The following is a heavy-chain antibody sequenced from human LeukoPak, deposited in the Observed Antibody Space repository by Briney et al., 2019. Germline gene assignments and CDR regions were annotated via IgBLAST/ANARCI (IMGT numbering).Heavy chain of an antibody. Sequence: GGSLRLSCAASGFTVSSNYMSWVRQAPGKGLEWVSVIYSGGSTYYADSVKGRFTISRDNSKNTLYLQMNSLRAEDTAVYYCARDLRPGHAFDIWDQGTMVTVSS. CDR1: GFTVSSNY. CDR3: ARDLRPGHAFDI. CDR2: IYSGGST. V-gene: IGHV3-66*01. D-gene: IGHD3-10*01. J-gene: IGHJ3*02.